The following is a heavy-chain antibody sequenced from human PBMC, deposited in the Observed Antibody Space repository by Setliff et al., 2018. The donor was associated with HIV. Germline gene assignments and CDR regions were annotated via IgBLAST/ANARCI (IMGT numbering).Heavy chain of an antibody. Sequence: SETLSLTCTVSGGSISSSSYYWGWIRQPPGKGREWIGSIFYSGSANYNPSLRSPVAISVDTSKNQFSLKLTSVTAADTAVYYCARAPGAYYYDSSGYPIGIRLDYWGQGTLVTVSS. CDR2: IFYSGSA. CDR3: ARAPGAYYYDSSGYPIGIRLDY. J-gene: IGHJ4*02. V-gene: IGHV4-39*01. D-gene: IGHD3-22*01. CDR1: GGSISSSSYY.